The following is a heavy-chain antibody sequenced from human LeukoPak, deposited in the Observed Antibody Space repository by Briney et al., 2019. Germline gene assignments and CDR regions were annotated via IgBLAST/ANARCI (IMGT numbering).Heavy chain of an antibody. CDR1: RFTFSSYA. V-gene: IGHV3-23*01. D-gene: IGHD6-13*01. CDR3: AKAIAAPVWYFDL. J-gene: IGHJ2*01. Sequence: GGSLRLSCAASRFTFSSYAMSWVRQAPGKGLEWVSTISGRGDSTSYADSVKGRFTISRDNSKNTLYLQMNTLRAEDTAVYYCAKAIAAPVWYFDLWGRGTLVTVSS. CDR2: ISGRGDST.